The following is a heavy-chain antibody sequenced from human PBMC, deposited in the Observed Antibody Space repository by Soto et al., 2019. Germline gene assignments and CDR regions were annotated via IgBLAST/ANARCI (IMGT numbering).Heavy chain of an antibody. CDR3: AREVKSILIWLGMVV. Sequence: QVQLVESGGGVVQSGRSLRLSCEASGFTFSSYAMHWVRQAPGKGLEWLVVISYDGSNKYYADSVKGRFTISRDNSKNTLFLQMNSLRPEYTATYYCAREVKSILIWLGMVVLGHGTTVTVSS. J-gene: IGHJ6*02. V-gene: IGHV3-30-3*01. CDR1: GFTFSSYA. D-gene: IGHD5-18*01. CDR2: ISYDGSNK.